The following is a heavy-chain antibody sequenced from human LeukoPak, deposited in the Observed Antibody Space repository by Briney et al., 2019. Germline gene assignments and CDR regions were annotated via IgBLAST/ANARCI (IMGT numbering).Heavy chain of an antibody. CDR1: GFTFSSYA. CDR2: IKQDGSEQ. J-gene: IGHJ5*02. V-gene: IGHV3-7*01. Sequence: GGSLRLSCAASGFTFSSYAMSWVRQAPGKGLEWVANIKQDGSEQYYVDSVKGRFTISRDNAKNSLSLQMNSLRAEDTAVYYCARPLMYYYGSETYFWFDPWGQGTLVTVSS. D-gene: IGHD3-10*01. CDR3: ARPLMYYYGSETYFWFDP.